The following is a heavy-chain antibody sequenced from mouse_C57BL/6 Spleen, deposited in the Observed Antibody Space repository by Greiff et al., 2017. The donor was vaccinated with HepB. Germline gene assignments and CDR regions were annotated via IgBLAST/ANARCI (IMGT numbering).Heavy chain of an antibody. J-gene: IGHJ3*01. CDR3: TRESYYYGSSPFAY. Sequence: VQLKESGTVLARPGASVKMSCKTSGYTFTSYWMHWVKQRPGQGLEWIGAIYPGNSDTSYIQKFKGKAKLTAVTSASTAYMKLSSLTNEDSAVYYCTRESYYYGSSPFAYWGQGTLVTVSA. CDR2: IYPGNSDT. CDR1: GYTFTSYW. V-gene: IGHV1-5*01. D-gene: IGHD1-1*01.